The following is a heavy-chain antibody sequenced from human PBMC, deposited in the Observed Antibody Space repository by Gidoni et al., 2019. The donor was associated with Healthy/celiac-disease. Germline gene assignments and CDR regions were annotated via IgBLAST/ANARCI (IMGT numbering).Heavy chain of an antibody. Sequence: EVQLVESGGGLVKPGGSLRLSCAASGFTFSSYSIIWCRQAPGKGLELVSSISSSSSYIYYADSVKGRFTISRDNAKNSLYLQMNSLRAEDTAVYYCARDLNADTATFDYWGQGTLVTVSS. D-gene: IGHD5-18*01. CDR2: ISSSSSYI. V-gene: IGHV3-21*01. CDR1: GFTFSSYS. CDR3: ARDLNADTATFDY. J-gene: IGHJ4*02.